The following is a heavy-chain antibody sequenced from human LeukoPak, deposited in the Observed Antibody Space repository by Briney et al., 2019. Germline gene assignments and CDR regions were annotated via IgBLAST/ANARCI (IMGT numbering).Heavy chain of an antibody. Sequence: PSETLSLTCTVSGGSISSSSYYWGWIRQPPGKGLEWIGYIYYSGSTNYNPSLKSRVTISVDTSKNQFSLKLSSVPAADTAVYYCARVHPSSGYYNFDYWGQGTLVTVSS. D-gene: IGHD3-22*01. V-gene: IGHV4-61*05. CDR1: GGSISSSSYY. J-gene: IGHJ4*02. CDR2: IYYSGST. CDR3: ARVHPSSGYYNFDY.